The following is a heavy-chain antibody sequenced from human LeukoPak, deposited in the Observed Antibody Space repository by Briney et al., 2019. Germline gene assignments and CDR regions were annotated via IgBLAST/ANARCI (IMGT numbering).Heavy chain of an antibody. V-gene: IGHV3-48*04. D-gene: IGHD2-15*01. CDR1: GFTFSSYS. Sequence: PGGSLRLSCAASGFTFSSYSMNWVRQAPGKGLEWVSVKGRFTISRDNTKNSLYLQMNSLRAEDTAVYYCVRGGASTWSWGQGTLVTVSS. CDR3: VRGGASTWS. J-gene: IGHJ5*02.